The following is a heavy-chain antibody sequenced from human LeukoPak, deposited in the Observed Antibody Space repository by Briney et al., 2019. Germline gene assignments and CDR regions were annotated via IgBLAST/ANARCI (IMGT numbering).Heavy chain of an antibody. CDR2: IKQDGSEK. D-gene: IGHD4-23*01. CDR1: GFTFSSYW. CDR3: ARDVGDDYGGQINWFDP. J-gene: IGHJ5*02. V-gene: IGHV3-7*01. Sequence: GGSLRLSCAASGFTFSSYWMSWVRQAPGKGLEWVANIKQDGSEKYYVDSVKGRFTISRDNAKNSLYLQMNSLRAEDTAVYYCARDVGDDYGGQINWFDPWGQGTLVTVSS.